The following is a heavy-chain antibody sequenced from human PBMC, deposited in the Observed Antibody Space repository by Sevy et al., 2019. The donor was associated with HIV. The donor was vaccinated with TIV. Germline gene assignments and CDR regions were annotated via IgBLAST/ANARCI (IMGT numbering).Heavy chain of an antibody. V-gene: IGHV3-30*04. CDR1: RFTFNTYA. CDR2: ISYDGTNE. J-gene: IGHJ4*02. Sequence: GESLKISCAASRFTFNTYAMHWVRQAPGKGLDWVAFISYDGTNEYYADSVKGRFTISRDNSKNTRYLQMNSLRAEDTAVYYCARDGVSSGWYRGYYFDYWGQGTLVTVSS. CDR3: ARDGVSSGWYRGYYFDY. D-gene: IGHD6-19*01.